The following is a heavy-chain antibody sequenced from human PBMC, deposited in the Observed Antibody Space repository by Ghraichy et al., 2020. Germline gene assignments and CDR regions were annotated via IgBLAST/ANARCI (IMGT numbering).Heavy chain of an antibody. Sequence: GGSQRLSCVGSGFTFSSYWMHWVRQAPGKGLVWVSRINSDGSSTSYGDSVKGRFTISRDNAKNTLYLQMNSLRAEDTAVYYCARGAYSFDLWGRGTLVTVSS. J-gene: IGHJ2*01. CDR3: ARGAYSFDL. CDR1: GFTFSSYW. V-gene: IGHV3-74*01. CDR2: INSDGSST. D-gene: IGHD3-16*01.